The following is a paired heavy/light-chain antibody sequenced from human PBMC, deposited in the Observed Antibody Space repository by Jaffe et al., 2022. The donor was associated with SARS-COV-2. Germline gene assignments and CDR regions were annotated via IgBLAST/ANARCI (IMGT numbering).Light chain of an antibody. CDR3: QQAHGLPLT. CDR2: HAS. V-gene: IGKV1D-12*01. Sequence: DIQMTQSPSSVSASVGDRVTITCRASQGISSWLAWYQVKPGKAPKLLIYHASTLQSGVPSRFSGSGSGTDFTLTISSLQPEDFATYYCQQAHGLPLTFGQGTRLEIK. J-gene: IGKJ5*01. CDR1: QGISSW.
Heavy chain of an antibody. Sequence: EVQLVESGGGLVQPGGSLRLSCAASGFTFSSYWMSWVRQAPGKGLEWVANIKQDKSEIYYADSVKGRFTISRDNAKNSLYLQMNSVRADDTAVYYCAREGVGRDDVFDIWGQGTVVTVSS. CDR3: AREGVGRDDVFDI. J-gene: IGHJ3*02. V-gene: IGHV3-7*03. CDR2: IKQDKSEI. CDR1: GFTFSSYW. D-gene: IGHD1-26*01.